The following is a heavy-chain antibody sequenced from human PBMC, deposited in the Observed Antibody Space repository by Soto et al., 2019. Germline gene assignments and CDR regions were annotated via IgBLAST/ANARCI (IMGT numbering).Heavy chain of an antibody. J-gene: IGHJ4*02. CDR3: ARGGNGDY. CDR2: ISAHNGNT. CDR1: GYAFTTYG. V-gene: IGHV1-18*01. D-gene: IGHD1-1*01. Sequence: QVHLVQSGAEVKKPGASVKVSCKGSGYAFTTYGITWVRQAPGQGLEWMGWISAHNGNTNYAQKLQGRATVTRDTSMRPAYTELRGLKSDVRAVSYWARGGNGDYWGQGPRVTVSS.